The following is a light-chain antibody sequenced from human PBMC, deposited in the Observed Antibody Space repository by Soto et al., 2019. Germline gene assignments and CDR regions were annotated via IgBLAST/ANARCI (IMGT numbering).Light chain of an antibody. CDR2: ANN. CDR3: QAYDNSLGVSVL. V-gene: IGLV1-51*01. J-gene: IGLJ3*02. CDR1: SSNIGNND. Sequence: QSVLTQPPSVSAAPGQKVSISCSGSSSNIGNNDVSWYQQLPRTAPKLLIYANNKRPSGIPDRVSGSKSGTSATLGITGLQTGDEADYYCQAYDNSLGVSVLFGGGTKVTVL.